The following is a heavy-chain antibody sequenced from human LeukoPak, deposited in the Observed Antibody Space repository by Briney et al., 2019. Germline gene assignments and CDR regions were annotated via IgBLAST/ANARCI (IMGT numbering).Heavy chain of an antibody. CDR2: IYYSGSP. CDR1: GASVNSFY. D-gene: IGHD3-16*01. J-gene: IGHJ4*02. Sequence: SETLSLTCTVSGASVNSFYWNWIRQPPGKGLEWIGYIYYSGSPNYNPSLKSRVTMSIDTSKNQFSPKLNSVTAADTAVYFCARGRDLGQDYWGQGTLVTVSS. CDR3: ARGRDLGQDY. V-gene: IGHV4-59*02.